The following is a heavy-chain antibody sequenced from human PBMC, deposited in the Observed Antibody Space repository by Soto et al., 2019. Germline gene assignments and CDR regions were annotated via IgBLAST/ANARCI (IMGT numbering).Heavy chain of an antibody. J-gene: IGHJ4*02. CDR3: LKDVMPGGADC. CDR2: IYWNRNRI. V-gene: IGHV3-9*02. Sequence: EVKLVESGGGLVQPGRSLRLSCVASGFTSDDYAMHWVRQAPGKGLEWVAGIYWNRNRIDYGDSVKGRFTISRDNAEKSGYLQMNSLRPEDTAMYFCLKDVMPGGADCWGQGTLVTVSS. CDR1: GFTSDDYA. D-gene: IGHD3-16*01.